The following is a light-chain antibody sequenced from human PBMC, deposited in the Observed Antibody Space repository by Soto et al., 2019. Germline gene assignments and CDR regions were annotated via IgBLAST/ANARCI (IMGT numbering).Light chain of an antibody. V-gene: IGKV3-20*01. CDR3: QQYDTSPRA. CDR1: QSVSSSY. Sequence: EIVLTQSPATLSLSPGERATLSCRASQSVSSSYLAWYQQKPGQAPRLLIFGASNSATGIPDRFSGSGSGTDFTLTISRLEPEDFAVYYCQQYDTSPRAFGQGTKLEIK. CDR2: GAS. J-gene: IGKJ2*01.